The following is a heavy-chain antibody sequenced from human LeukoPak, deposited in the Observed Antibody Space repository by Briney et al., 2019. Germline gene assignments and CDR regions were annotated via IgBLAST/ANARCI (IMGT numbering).Heavy chain of an antibody. CDR2: IIPILGIA. D-gene: IGHD5-12*01. V-gene: IGHV1-69*04. J-gene: IGHJ4*02. CDR1: GGTFSSYA. Sequence: SVKVSCKASGGTFSSYAISWVRQAPGQGLEWRGRIIPILGIANYAQKFQGRVTITADKSTSTAYMELSSLRSEDTAVYYCARAHAEWPRGRSFDYWGQGTLVTVSS. CDR3: ARAHAEWPRGRSFDY.